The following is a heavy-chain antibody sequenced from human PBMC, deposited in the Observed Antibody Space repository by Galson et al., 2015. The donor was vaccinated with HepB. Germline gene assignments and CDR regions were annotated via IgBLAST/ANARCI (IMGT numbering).Heavy chain of an antibody. D-gene: IGHD6-19*01. V-gene: IGHV1-18*01. Sequence: SVKVSCKAYGYTFTSYGISWVRQAPGQGLQWMGWISSYNGHTNYPQHLQGRVTMTTDTSTSTAYRDLGSLRSDDTAVYYCARVYNSGWYGHFDYWGQGTLVTVSS. CDR1: GYTFTSYG. CDR2: ISSYNGHT. J-gene: IGHJ4*02. CDR3: ARVYNSGWYGHFDY.